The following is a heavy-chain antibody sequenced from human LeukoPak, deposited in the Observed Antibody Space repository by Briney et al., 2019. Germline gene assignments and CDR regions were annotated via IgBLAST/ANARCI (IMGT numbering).Heavy chain of an antibody. D-gene: IGHD6-13*01. J-gene: IGHJ4*02. V-gene: IGHV1-18*01. CDR1: GYTFTNYG. CDR3: ARDQSLVAYSSTWFDY. Sequence: AASVKVSCKASGYTFTNYGISWVRQAPGQGLEWMGWISAYNGNTDYAQNLQGRVTMTTDTLTSTAYVELRSLRSDDTAVYYCARDQSLVAYSSTWFDYWGQGTPVTVSS. CDR2: ISAYNGNT.